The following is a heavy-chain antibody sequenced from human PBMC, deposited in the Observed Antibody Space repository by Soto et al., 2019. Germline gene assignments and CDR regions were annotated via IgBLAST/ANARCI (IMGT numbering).Heavy chain of an antibody. V-gene: IGHV3-23*01. J-gene: IGHJ4*02. CDR3: ARAQKDYDILTGYYHPPAHDY. D-gene: IGHD3-9*01. CDR1: GFTFISYA. Sequence: PGGSLRLSCAASGFTFISYAMSWVRQAPGKGLEWVSAISGSGGSTYYADSVKGRFTISRDNSKNTLYLQMNSLRAEDTAVYYCARAQKDYDILTGYYHPPAHDYWGQGTLVTVSS. CDR2: ISGSGGST.